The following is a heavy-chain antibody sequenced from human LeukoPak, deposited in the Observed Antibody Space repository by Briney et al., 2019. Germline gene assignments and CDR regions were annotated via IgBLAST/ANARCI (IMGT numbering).Heavy chain of an antibody. Sequence: ASVKASCKASACTFTIYGIGGGRQDPGQGLEWMGWISAYNGNTNYAQKLQGRVTMTTDTSTSTAYMELRGLRSDDTAVYYCARAIRITMMELGGDFDIWGQGTMVTVSS. D-gene: IGHD3-22*01. CDR1: ACTFTIYG. V-gene: IGHV1-18*01. J-gene: IGHJ3*02. CDR2: ISAYNGNT. CDR3: ARAIRITMMELGGDFDI.